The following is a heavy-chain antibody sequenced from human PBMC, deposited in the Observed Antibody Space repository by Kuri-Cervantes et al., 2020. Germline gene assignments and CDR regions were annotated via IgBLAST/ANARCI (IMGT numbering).Heavy chain of an antibody. CDR3: ARRGGWLVPGAFDI. CDR2: ISAYNGNT. V-gene: IGHV1-18*04. J-gene: IGHJ3*02. D-gene: IGHD6-19*01. CDR1: GYSFTSYW. Sequence: GGSLRLSCKGSGYSFTSYWISWVRQAPGQGLEWMGWISAYNGNTNYAQKLQGRVTMTTDTSTSTAYMELRSLRSDDTAVYYCARRGGWLVPGAFDIWGQGTMVTVSS.